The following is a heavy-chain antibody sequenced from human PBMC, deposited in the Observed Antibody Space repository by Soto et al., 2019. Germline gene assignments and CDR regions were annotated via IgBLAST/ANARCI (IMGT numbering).Heavy chain of an antibody. D-gene: IGHD1-26*01. CDR2: ISGDGGST. CDR1: GFTFEDYA. J-gene: IGHJ4*02. CDR3: AKDQGVGATTWFDY. V-gene: IGHV3-43*02. Sequence: GGSLRLSCAASGFTFEDYAMHWVRQAPGKGLEWVSLISGDGGSTYNADSVKGRFTISRDNSKNSLYLQINSLRTEDTALYYCAKDQGVGATTWFDYWGQGTLVTVSS.